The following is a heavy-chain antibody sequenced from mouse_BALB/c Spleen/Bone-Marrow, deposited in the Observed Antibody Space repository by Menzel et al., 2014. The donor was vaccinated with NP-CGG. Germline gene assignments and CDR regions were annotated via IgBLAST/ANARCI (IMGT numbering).Heavy chain of an antibody. CDR3: ARTGTKDYFDY. V-gene: IGHV2-9*02. CDR2: KWAGGTT. J-gene: IGHJ2*01. CDR1: GFSLTSYG. Sequence: VQLQQSGPGLVAPSQSLSITCTVSGFSLTSYGVHWVRQPPGKGLEWLGVKWAGGTTSYNSALMSRLSISRDNSKSQVFLKMNSLQTDDTAIYYCARTGTKDYFDYWGQGTTPTVSS. D-gene: IGHD4-1*01.